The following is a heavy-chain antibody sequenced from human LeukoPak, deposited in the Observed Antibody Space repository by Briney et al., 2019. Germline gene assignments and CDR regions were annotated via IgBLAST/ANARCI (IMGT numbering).Heavy chain of an antibody. J-gene: IGHJ4*02. CDR3: ATYRQVLLPFES. V-gene: IGHV3-23*01. CDR1: GFTFSSYG. CDR2: IFPSGGEI. Sequence: PGGSLRLSCAASGFTFSSYGMHWVRQPPGKGLEWVPSIFPSGGEIHYADSVRGRFTISRDNSKSTLSLQMNSLRAEDTAIYYCATYRQVLLPFESWGQGTLVTVSS. D-gene: IGHD2-8*02.